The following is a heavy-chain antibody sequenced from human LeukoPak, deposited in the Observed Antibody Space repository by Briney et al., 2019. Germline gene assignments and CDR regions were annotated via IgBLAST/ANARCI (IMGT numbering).Heavy chain of an antibody. V-gene: IGHV4-59*01. J-gene: IGHJ6*02. CDR3: ARAQRIAAAGVYYYYGMDV. Sequence: PSETLSLTCTVSGGSMSSYYWSWIRQPPGKGLEWIGYIYYSGSTNYNPSLKSRVTISVDTSKNQFSLKLSSVTAADTAVYYCARAQRIAAAGVYYYYGMDVWGQGTTVTVSS. CDR2: IYYSGST. D-gene: IGHD6-13*01. CDR1: GGSMSSYY.